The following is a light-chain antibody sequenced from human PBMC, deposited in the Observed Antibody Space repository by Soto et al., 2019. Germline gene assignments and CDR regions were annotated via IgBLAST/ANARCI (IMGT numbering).Light chain of an antibody. CDR1: QSVYNNY. CDR2: DTS. Sequence: EIVLTQSPGTLSLSPGERANLSCRASQSVYNNYIAWYQQKPGQAPRTVIYDTSIRASGIPARFSGSGSGTDFTLTISSLDPEDSAVYYCQQRSNRPLTFGQGTRLEIK. J-gene: IGKJ5*01. CDR3: QQRSNRPLT. V-gene: IGKV3-11*01.